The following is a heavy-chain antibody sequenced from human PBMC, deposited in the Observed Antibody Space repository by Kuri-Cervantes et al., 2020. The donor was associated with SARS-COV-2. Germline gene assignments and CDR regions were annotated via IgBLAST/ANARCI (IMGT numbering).Heavy chain of an antibody. J-gene: IGHJ6*02. CDR1: GYSFISYW. CDR2: IYPGDSDT. V-gene: IGHV5-51*01. D-gene: IGHD2-2*01. CDR3: ARGLDCSSTSCYPGTSYYYYGMDA. Sequence: GGSLRLSCKGSGYSFISYWIGWVRQMPGKGLEWMGIIYPGDSDTRYSPSFQGQVTISAVKSISTAYLQWSSLKASDTAMYYCARGLDCSSTSCYPGTSYYYYGMDAWGQGTTVTVSS.